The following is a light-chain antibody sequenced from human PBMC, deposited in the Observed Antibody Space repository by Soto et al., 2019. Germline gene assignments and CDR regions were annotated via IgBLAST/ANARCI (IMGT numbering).Light chain of an antibody. CDR3: QSYDSSLSGRYV. CDR2: GNS. Sequence: SALTQPPSVSGAPGQRVTISCTGSSSNIGAGYDVHWYQQLPGTDPKLLIYGNSNRPSGVPDRFSGSKSGTSASLAITGLQAEDEADYYCQSYDSSLSGRYVFGTGTKVTVL. J-gene: IGLJ1*01. CDR1: SSNIGAGYD. V-gene: IGLV1-40*01.